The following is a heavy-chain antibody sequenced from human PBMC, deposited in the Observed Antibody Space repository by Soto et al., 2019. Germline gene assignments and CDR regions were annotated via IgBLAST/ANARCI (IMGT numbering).Heavy chain of an antibody. Sequence: EVQLVESGGGLVQPAVSLRLSCAASGFTFSSYSINWHRQAPGKGLEWFSYIGGSSSPIYYADSARVRITISRDNAKPLLCLQINCLGDEVTAVFSCVRGGLKVPDYWGQGTLVSVSS. J-gene: IGHJ4*02. CDR1: GFTFSSYS. V-gene: IGHV3-48*02. CDR2: IGGSSSPI. CDR3: VRGGLKVPDY.